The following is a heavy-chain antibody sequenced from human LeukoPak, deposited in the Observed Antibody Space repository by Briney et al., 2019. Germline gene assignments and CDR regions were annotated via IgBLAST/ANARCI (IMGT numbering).Heavy chain of an antibody. Sequence: GGSLRLSCAASGFTFSRFGMHWVRQAPGQGLEWVAFILYDGTKKYYADSVKGRFTISRDNSRNTLSLQMSSLRAEDTAVYYCARDLSGIAGYTYGRGIDYWGQGTLVTVSS. D-gene: IGHD5-18*01. CDR2: ILYDGTKK. V-gene: IGHV3-30*02. CDR3: ARDLSGIAGYTYGRGIDY. CDR1: GFTFSRFG. J-gene: IGHJ4*02.